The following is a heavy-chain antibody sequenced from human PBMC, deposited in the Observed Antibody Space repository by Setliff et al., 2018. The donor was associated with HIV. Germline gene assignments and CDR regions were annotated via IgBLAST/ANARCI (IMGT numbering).Heavy chain of an antibody. CDR3: ARFTVVVFGAGEPSWFDP. V-gene: IGHV4-30-4*08. Sequence: NPSETLSLTCTVSGDSIISGDYYWSWIRQSPGKGLEWIGHIHYKGNIDYYASLKSRLAISSDTSKNQFSLNLSSVIAADTAIYFCARFTVVVFGAGEPSWFDPWGQGIQVTVSS. CDR1: GDSIISGDYY. CDR2: IHYKGNI. D-gene: IGHD2-15*01. J-gene: IGHJ5*02.